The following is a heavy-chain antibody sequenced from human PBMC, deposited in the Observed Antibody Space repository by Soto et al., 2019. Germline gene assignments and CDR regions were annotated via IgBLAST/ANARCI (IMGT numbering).Heavy chain of an antibody. J-gene: IGHJ6*02. D-gene: IGHD1-26*01. CDR3: ARVSGSYYYGMDV. CDR1: GGSISSSNW. Sequence: QVQLQESGPGLVKPSGTLSLTCAVSGGSISSSNWWSWVRQPPGKGLEWIGEIYHSGSTNYNPSLXXRXXISVDTSKNQVSLKLSSVTAADTAVYYCARVSGSYYYGMDVWGQGTTVTVSS. V-gene: IGHV4-4*02. CDR2: IYHSGST.